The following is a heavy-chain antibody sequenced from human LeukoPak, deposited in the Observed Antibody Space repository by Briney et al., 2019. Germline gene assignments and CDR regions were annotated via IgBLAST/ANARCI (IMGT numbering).Heavy chain of an antibody. CDR3: AIDREFDY. CDR1: GLTVSSYS. V-gene: IGHV3-21*01. CDR2: ISSSSSYI. J-gene: IGHJ4*02. D-gene: IGHD1-26*01. Sequence: GGSQSLSCAASGLTVSSYSMRWVRQAPGKLLEWVSSISSSSSYIYYAHSVKCRFTISRDHAKHSLYLQLNSLRAEDTAVSYCAIDREFDYWGQGTLVTVSS.